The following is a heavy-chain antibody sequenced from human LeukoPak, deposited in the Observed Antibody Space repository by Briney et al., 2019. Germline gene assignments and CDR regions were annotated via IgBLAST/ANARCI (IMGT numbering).Heavy chain of an antibody. J-gene: IGHJ5*02. V-gene: IGHV4-34*01. D-gene: IGHD2-2*01. CDR2: INHSGNT. CDR1: GGSFSGYY. CDR3: ARDLPDEGVVVPAARGDGNWFDP. Sequence: SETLSLTCAVYGGSFSGYYWGWIRQPPGKGLEWNGEINHSGNTNYNPSLKSRVTISVDTSKNQFSLKLSSVTAADTAVYYCARDLPDEGVVVPAARGDGNWFDPWGQGTLVTVSS.